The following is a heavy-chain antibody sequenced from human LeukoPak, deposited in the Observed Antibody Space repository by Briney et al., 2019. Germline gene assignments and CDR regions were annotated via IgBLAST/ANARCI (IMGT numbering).Heavy chain of an antibody. V-gene: IGHV3-30*19. D-gene: IGHD3-22*01. CDR1: GFTFSSYG. CDR3: ASASGYYTASDY. CDR2: ISYDGSNK. J-gene: IGHJ4*02. Sequence: GGPLRLSCAASGFTFSSYGMLWVRQAPGKGLEWVAVISYDGSNKYYADSVKGRFTISRDNSKNTLYLQMNSLRAEDTAVYYCASASGYYTASDYWGQGTLVTVSS.